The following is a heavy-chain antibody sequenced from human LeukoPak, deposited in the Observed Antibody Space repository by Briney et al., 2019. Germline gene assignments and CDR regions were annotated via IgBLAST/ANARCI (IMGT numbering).Heavy chain of an antibody. D-gene: IGHD5-12*01. Sequence: TSETLSLTCAVYGGSFSGYYWSWIRQPPGKGLEWIGEINHSGSTNYNPSLKSRVTISVDTSKNQFSLKLSSVTAADTAVYYCARWPGWFDPWGQGTLVTVPS. CDR1: GGSFSGYY. V-gene: IGHV4-34*01. CDR2: INHSGST. CDR3: ARWPGWFDP. J-gene: IGHJ5*02.